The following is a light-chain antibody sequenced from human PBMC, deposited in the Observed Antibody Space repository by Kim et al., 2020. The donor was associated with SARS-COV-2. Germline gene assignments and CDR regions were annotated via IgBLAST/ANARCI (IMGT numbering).Light chain of an antibody. CDR1: SSNIGSNY. Sequence: QSVLTQPPSASGTPGQRVTISCSGSSSNIGSNYVYWYQQHPGTAPKLLIYRNNQRPSGVPDRFSASKSGTSASLAISGLRSEDEADYYCASWDDSLSVWVFGGGTQLTVL. CDR2: RNN. V-gene: IGLV1-47*01. J-gene: IGLJ3*02. CDR3: ASWDDSLSVWV.